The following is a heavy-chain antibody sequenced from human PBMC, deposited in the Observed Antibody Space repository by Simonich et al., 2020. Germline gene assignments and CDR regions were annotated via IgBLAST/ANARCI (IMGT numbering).Heavy chain of an antibody. Sequence: VQLVESGGGVVQPGRSLRLSCAASGFTFSGYAMSWVRQAPGKGLEVVSAISGSGGSTYYADSVKGRFTISRHNSKNTLYLQMNSLRAEDTAVYYCARAPPKVLNAFDIWGQGTMVTVSS. CDR2: ISGSGGST. V-gene: IGHV3-23*04. CDR3: ARAPPKVLNAFDI. CDR1: GFTFSGYA. J-gene: IGHJ3*02.